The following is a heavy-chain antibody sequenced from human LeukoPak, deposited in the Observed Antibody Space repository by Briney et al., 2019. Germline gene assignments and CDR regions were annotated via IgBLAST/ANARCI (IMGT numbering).Heavy chain of an antibody. CDR3: ARGRLRAYCSGGSCYSAVYYFDY. V-gene: IGHV4-34*01. CDR2: INHSGST. J-gene: IGHJ4*02. D-gene: IGHD2-15*01. Sequence: SETLSLTCAVYGGSFSGYYWSWIRQPPGKGLEWIGEINHSGSTNYNPSLKSRVTISVDTSKNQFSLKLSSVTAADTAVYYCARGRLRAYCSGGSCYSAVYYFDYWGQGTLVTVSS. CDR1: GGSFSGYY.